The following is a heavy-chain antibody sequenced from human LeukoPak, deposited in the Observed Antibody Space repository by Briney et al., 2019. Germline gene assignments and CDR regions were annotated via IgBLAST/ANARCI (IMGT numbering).Heavy chain of an antibody. V-gene: IGHV4-30-4*01. CDR2: IYYIGTA. CDR1: GDSISIGDYR. D-gene: IGHD3-16*01. CDR3: ARARGDSPRIYYYMDV. Sequence: PSLTLSLTCSVSGDSISIGDYRWSWIRQSPGKGLEWIGYIYYIGTAYYNPSLRSRVALSADTSKNQFSLKLNSVTVADSAVYFCARARGDSPRIYYYMDVWGKGTTVTVSS. J-gene: IGHJ6*03.